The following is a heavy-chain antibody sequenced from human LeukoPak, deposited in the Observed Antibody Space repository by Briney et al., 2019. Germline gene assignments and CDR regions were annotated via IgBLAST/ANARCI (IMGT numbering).Heavy chain of an antibody. D-gene: IGHD6-13*01. J-gene: IGHJ3*02. CDR3: ARDLSGSSWDPQHAFDI. Sequence: QPGGSLRLSCAASGFTVSSNYMSWVRQAPGKGLEWVSVIYSGGSTYYADSVKGRFTISRDNSKNTLYLQMNSLRAEDTAVYYCARDLSGSSWDPQHAFDIWGQGTMVTVSS. CDR1: GFTVSSNY. CDR2: IYSGGST. V-gene: IGHV3-53*01.